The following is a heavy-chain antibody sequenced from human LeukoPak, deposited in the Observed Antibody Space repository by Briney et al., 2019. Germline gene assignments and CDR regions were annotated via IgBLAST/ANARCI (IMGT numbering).Heavy chain of an antibody. CDR3: ARDFYGDYVAAFDL. V-gene: IGHV3-21*01. J-gene: IGHJ3*01. D-gene: IGHD4-17*01. Sequence: GGSLRLSCAASGLTFSTYMMNWVRQAPGKGLEWVSSISSSSSYIYYAESVKGRFTISRDNAKSSLYLQMNSLRAEDTAIYYCARDFYGDYVAAFDLWGQGTMVTVSS. CDR2: ISSSSSYI. CDR1: GLTFSTYM.